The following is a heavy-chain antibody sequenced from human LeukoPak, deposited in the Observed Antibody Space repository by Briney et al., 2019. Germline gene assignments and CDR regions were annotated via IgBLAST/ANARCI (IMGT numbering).Heavy chain of an antibody. CDR2: ISFDGSNK. J-gene: IGHJ4*02. Sequence: GRSLRLSCVASGFTFSRFGMHWVRQAPGKGLEWVAVISFDGSNKYYADPLKGRFTISRDNAKNTLYLQMNSLRAEDTAVYYCARENRGYNYGYFDYWGQGALVTVSS. CDR3: ARENRGYNYGYFDY. V-gene: IGHV3-30*03. CDR1: GFTFSRFG. D-gene: IGHD5-18*01.